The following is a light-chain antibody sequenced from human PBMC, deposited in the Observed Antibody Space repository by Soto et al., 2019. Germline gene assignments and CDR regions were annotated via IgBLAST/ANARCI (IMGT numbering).Light chain of an antibody. CDR3: QYYCQSLGT. V-gene: IGKV3-20*01. CDR2: GAS. CDR1: QSVSSSY. Sequence: EIVLTQSPCTLSLSPGARATLYCRASQSVSSSYLAWYQQKPGQAPRLLLYGASSRATGSPDRFPGSGSGTNFSLTITLLEPGVLAGYDCQYYCQSLGTIGQGTKVDSK. J-gene: IGKJ1*01.